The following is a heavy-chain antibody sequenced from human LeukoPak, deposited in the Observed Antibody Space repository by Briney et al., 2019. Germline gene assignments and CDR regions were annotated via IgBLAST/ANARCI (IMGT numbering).Heavy chain of an antibody. CDR1: GFTFSAYY. CDR2: ISSSGSST. Sequence: GGSLRLSCAASGFTFSAYYMSWIRQAPGKGLEWVSYISSSGSSTYYADSVKGRFTISRDNAKNSLYLQMNSLRAEDTAVYYCARDGFDSSSGYWGQGTLVTVSS. CDR3: ARDGFDSSSGY. D-gene: IGHD6-6*01. J-gene: IGHJ4*02. V-gene: IGHV3-11*04.